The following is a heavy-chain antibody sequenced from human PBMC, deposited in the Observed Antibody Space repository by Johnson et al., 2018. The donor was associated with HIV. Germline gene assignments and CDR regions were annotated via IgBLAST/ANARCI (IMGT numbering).Heavy chain of an antibody. V-gene: IGHV3-30*02. Sequence: QVQLVESGGGLVQPGGSLRLSCAASRFTFSSYGMHWVRQAPGKGLEWVAFIRYDGSNKYYADSVKGRFTISRDNSKNTLYLQMNSLRAEDTAVYYCARARQWLIGGGAFDIWGQVTMVTVSS. CDR3: ARARQWLIGGGAFDI. CDR1: RFTFSSYG. J-gene: IGHJ3*02. D-gene: IGHD6-19*01. CDR2: IRYDGSNK.